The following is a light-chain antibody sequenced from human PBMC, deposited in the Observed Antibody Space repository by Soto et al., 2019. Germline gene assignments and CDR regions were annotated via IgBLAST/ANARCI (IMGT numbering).Light chain of an antibody. CDR3: QEYHNWPFVT. J-gene: IGKJ4*01. CDR2: GAS. V-gene: IGKV3-15*01. CDR1: QNVTNK. Sequence: EIVLTQFPVALSVSPGERATLSCRVSQNVTNKLNWYQQKPGQAPRLLIYGASTRATGLPARFSGSGSETEFTLTISSLQSEDFAIYYCQEYHNWPFVTFGGGNKVETK.